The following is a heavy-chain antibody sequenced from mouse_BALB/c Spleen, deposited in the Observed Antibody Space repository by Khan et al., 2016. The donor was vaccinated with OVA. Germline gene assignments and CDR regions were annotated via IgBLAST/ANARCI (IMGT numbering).Heavy chain of an antibody. J-gene: IGHJ3*01. CDR2: IRYDGSN. CDR1: GYSITSGYY. CDR3: ARGGSSGPAWFAY. D-gene: IGHD3-1*01. V-gene: IGHV3-6*02. Sequence: EVKLLESGPGLVKPSQSLSLTCSVTGYSITSGYYWNWIRQFPGNKLEWMGYIRYDGSNNYNPSLKNRISITRDTSKNQFFLKLNSVNTEDTATYYCARGGSSGPAWFAYWGQGTLVTVSA.